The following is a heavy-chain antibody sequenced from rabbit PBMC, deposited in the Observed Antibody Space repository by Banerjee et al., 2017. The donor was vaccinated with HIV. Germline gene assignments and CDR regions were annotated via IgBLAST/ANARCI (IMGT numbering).Heavy chain of an antibody. J-gene: IGHJ4*01. Sequence: QEQLVESGGGLVQPEGSLTLTCKASGFDFSFNAMCWVHQAPGKGPEWIACIYIGDGSTDYASWVNGRFTISSHNAQNTVFLQMNSLTAADTATYFCGRDQGGWNAVNLWGQGTLVTVS. V-gene: IGHV1S47*01. CDR2: IYIGDGST. CDR1: GFDFSFNA. CDR3: GRDQGGWNAVNL. D-gene: IGHD3-3*01.